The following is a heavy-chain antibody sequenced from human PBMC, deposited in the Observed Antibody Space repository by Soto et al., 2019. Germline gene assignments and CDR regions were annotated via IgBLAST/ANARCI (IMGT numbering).Heavy chain of an antibody. CDR2: ILHIGST. CDR3: ASGFDSDGLYNGGHP. D-gene: IGHD3-22*01. V-gene: IGHV4-4*02. J-gene: IGHJ5*02. CDR1: GGSISTTNW. Sequence: VQLQESGPGLVKPSGTLSLTCTVSGGSISTTNWWRWVRQSPEKGLEWFGEILHIGSTNYNTSLKLRVKTSIDKPKNQCSLRLSSVTAADTAVYYCASGFDSDGLYNGGHPWGQGTLVSVS.